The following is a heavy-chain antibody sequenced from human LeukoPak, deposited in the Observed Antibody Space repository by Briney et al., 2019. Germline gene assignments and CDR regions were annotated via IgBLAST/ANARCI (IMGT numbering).Heavy chain of an antibody. CDR3: VRRGSLAVAGIPDHYYYMDV. D-gene: IGHD6-19*01. V-gene: IGHV5-51*01. Sequence: GESLKISCQGSGYSFRSYWIAWVRQMPGRGLEWMGIIFPGDSDTTYSPSFQGQVSISVDQSINTAYLQWSSLKASDTAMYYCVRRGSLAVAGIPDHYYYMDVWGKGTTVTVSS. CDR1: GYSFRSYW. J-gene: IGHJ6*03. CDR2: IFPGDSDT.